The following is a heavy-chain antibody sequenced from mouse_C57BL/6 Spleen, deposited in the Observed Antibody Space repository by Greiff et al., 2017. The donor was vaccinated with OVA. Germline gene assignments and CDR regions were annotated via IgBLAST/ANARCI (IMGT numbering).Heavy chain of an antibody. CDR2: IYPSDSET. J-gene: IGHJ2*01. V-gene: IGHV1-61*01. CDR3: ARVGDYYGSSFDY. Sequence: QVQLQQPGAELVRPGSSVKLSCKASGYTFTSYWMDWVKQRPGQGLEWIGNIYPSDSETHYNQKFKDKATLTVDKSSSTAYMQLSSLTSEDSAVYYWARVGDYYGSSFDYWGQGTTLTVSS. D-gene: IGHD1-1*01. CDR1: GYTFTSYW.